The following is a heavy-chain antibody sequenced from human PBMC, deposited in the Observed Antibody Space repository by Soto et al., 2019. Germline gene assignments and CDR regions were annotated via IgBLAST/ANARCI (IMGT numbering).Heavy chain of an antibody. CDR3: ARGGYSSTWSNLLDRSGLDV. CDR1: GGTFSSYA. Sequence: QVQLVQSGAEAKKPGSSVKVSCKTSGGTFSSYAISWVRQAPGQGLEWMGGIVPLFRTTNYAQKFQGRVNIPADTSTYKVYMEVGGLKSGDTGVEYCARGGYSSTWSNLLDRSGLDVWGQGTTVTVSS. D-gene: IGHD6-13*01. CDR2: IVPLFRTT. V-gene: IGHV1-69*06. J-gene: IGHJ6*02.